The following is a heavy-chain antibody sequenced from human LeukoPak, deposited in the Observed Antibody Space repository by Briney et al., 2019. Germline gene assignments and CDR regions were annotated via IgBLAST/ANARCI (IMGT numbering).Heavy chain of an antibody. CDR3: AKEATMIVVVITEVDY. J-gene: IGHJ4*02. CDR1: GFTFSSYA. D-gene: IGHD3-22*01. V-gene: IGHV3-23*01. Sequence: PGGSLRLSCAASGFTFSSYAMSWVRQAPGKGLEWVSAISGSGGSTYYADSVKGRFTISRDNSKNTLYLQMNSLRAEDTAVYYCAKEATMIVVVITEVDYWGQGTLVTVSS. CDR2: ISGSGGST.